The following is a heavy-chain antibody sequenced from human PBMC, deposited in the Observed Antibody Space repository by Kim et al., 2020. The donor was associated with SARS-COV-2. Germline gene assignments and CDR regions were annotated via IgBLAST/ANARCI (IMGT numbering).Heavy chain of an antibody. J-gene: IGHJ3*02. V-gene: IGHV5-51*01. D-gene: IGHD3-16*01. CDR3: ARPLGNTFDI. Sequence: TYAPSFQGQVTTSADKSISTAYLQWSSLKASDTAMYYCARPLGNTFDIWGQGTMVTVSS.